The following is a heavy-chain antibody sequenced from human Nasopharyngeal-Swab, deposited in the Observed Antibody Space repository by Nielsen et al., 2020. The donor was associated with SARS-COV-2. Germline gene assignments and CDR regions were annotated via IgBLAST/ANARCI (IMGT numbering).Heavy chain of an antibody. CDR2: IDPSDSYT. CDR3: ARHWSDPGNWFDP. J-gene: IGHJ5*02. CDR1: GYSFTSYW. V-gene: IGHV5-10-1*01. Sequence: GGSLRLSCKGSGYSFTSYWISWVRQMPGKGLEWMGRIDPSDSYTNYSPSFQGHVTISADKSISTAYLQWSSLKASDTVMYYCARHWSDPGNWFDPWGQGTLVTVSS.